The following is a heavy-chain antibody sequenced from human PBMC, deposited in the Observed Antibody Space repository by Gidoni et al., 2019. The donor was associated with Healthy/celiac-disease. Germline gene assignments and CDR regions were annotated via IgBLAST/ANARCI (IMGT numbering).Heavy chain of an antibody. Sequence: EVQLVESGGGLVQPGRSLRLSCAASGFTFDAYAMHWGRQAPGKGLEWVSVISWNSGSIGYADSVKGRFTISRDNAKNSLYLQMNSLRAEDTALYYCAKGRAAVADPFDYWGQGTLVTVSS. J-gene: IGHJ4*02. CDR3: AKGRAAVADPFDY. V-gene: IGHV3-9*01. D-gene: IGHD6-19*01. CDR2: ISWNSGSI. CDR1: GFTFDAYA.